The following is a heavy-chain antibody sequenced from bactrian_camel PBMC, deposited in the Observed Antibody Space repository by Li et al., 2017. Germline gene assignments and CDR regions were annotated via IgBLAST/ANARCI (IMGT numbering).Heavy chain of an antibody. CDR3: AAGGRGSMTARRALDIMTYNY. D-gene: IGHD3*01. Sequence: DVQLVESGGGLVQPGGSLRLSCAASGFTFSSYAMSWVRQAPGKGLEWVSTIKSGGASTYYADSVKGRFTISQDNAKNTVYLQMNSLKPEDTAMYYCAAGGRGSMTARRALDIMTYNYWGQGTQVTVS. V-gene: IGHV3S40*01. J-gene: IGHJ4*01. CDR2: IKSGGAST. CDR1: GFTFSSYA.